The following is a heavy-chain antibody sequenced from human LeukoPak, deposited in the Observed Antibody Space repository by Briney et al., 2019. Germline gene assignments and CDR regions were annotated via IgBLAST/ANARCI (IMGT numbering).Heavy chain of an antibody. D-gene: IGHD6-6*01. CDR1: GFTFSSYA. J-gene: IGHJ6*03. V-gene: IGHV3-30-3*01. Sequence: GRSLRLSCAASGFTFSSYAMHWVRQAPGKGLEWVAVISYDGSNKYYADSVKGRFTISRDNSKNALYLQMNSLRAEDTAVYYCARDLRQLVREYYYYYMDVWGKGTTVTVSS. CDR2: ISYDGSNK. CDR3: ARDLRQLVREYYYYYMDV.